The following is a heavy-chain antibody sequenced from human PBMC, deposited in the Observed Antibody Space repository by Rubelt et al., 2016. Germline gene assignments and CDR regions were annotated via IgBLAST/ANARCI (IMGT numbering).Heavy chain of an antibody. Sequence: GGVVQPGRSLRLSCAASGFTFSSYGMHWVRQAPGKGLEWVAVIWYDGSNKYYADSVKGRFTISRDNSKNTRYLQMNSLRAEDTAVYYCARGGMGGSTGYFDYWGQGTLVTVSS. CDR1: GFTFSSYG. CDR3: ARGGMGGSTGYFDY. V-gene: IGHV3-33*01. D-gene: IGHD1-26*01. CDR2: IWYDGSNK. J-gene: IGHJ4*02.